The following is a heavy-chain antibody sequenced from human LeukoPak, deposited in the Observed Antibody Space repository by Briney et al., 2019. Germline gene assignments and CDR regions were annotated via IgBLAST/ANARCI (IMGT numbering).Heavy chain of an antibody. CDR3: ARGDTYFGPTVDY. Sequence: SETLSLTCTVSGGSIGSGSYYWSWIRQPAGKGLEWIGHIYTSGSTNYNPSLKSRVTISVDTSKNQFSLKLSPVTAADTAVYYCARGDTYFGPTVDYWGQGTLVTVSS. CDR2: IYTSGST. J-gene: IGHJ4*02. CDR1: GGSIGSGSYY. V-gene: IGHV4-61*09. D-gene: IGHD3-9*01.